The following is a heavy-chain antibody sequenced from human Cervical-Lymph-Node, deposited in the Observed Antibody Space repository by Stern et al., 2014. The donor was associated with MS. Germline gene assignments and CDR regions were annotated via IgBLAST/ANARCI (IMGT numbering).Heavy chain of an antibody. D-gene: IGHD2-15*01. CDR2: ISNDGNEK. J-gene: IGHJ6*02. V-gene: IGHV3-30*18. CDR3: AKDRLFCSGGGCYAMDV. Sequence: DQLVESGGGVVQPGRSLRLSCAASGFTLRSYCMHWVRQAPGKGLEWVAVISNDGNEKYYTDSVKGRFTISRDNSKNTLYLQMNSLRTEDTAVYYCAKDRLFCSGGGCYAMDVWGQGTTVTVSS. CDR1: GFTLRSYC.